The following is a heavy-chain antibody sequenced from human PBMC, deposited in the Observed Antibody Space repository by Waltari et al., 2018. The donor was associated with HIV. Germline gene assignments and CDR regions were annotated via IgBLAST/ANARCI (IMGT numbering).Heavy chain of an antibody. CDR2: INPSGGST. V-gene: IGHV1-46*03. J-gene: IGHJ4*02. CDR1: GYTFTSYY. D-gene: IGHD3-22*01. CDR3: ARGGIAMIVAGIRGFDY. Sequence: QVQLVQSGAEVKKPGASVKVSCKASGYTFTSYYMHWVRQAPGQGLEWMGIINPSGGSTSYEQKFQGRVTMTRDTSTSTVYMELSSLRSEDTAVYYCARGGIAMIVAGIRGFDYWGQGTLVTVSS.